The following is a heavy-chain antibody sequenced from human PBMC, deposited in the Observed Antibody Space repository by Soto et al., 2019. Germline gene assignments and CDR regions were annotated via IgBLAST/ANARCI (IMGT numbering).Heavy chain of an antibody. Sequence: SETLSLTCSVSGGAISSGYYYWSWMGQPPGRGLEWIGNIYYSGNTYYNPSLKSRLIISIDTSKNQFSLKVDSVTSADTAGYYCASSSLYVIDVWGQGTTVTVSS. J-gene: IGHJ6*02. CDR3: ASSSLYVIDV. CDR2: IYYSGNT. CDR1: GGAISSGYYY. V-gene: IGHV4-30-4*01.